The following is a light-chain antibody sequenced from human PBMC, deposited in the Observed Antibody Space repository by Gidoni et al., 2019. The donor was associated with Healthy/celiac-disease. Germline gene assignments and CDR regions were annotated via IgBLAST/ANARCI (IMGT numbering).Light chain of an antibody. V-gene: IGKV3-15*01. Sequence: EIVMTQSPATLSVSPGERATLSCRASQSVSSNLAWYQQKPGQAPRLLIYGASTRATGIPARFSGSGSGTECTLTISSLQSEDFAVYYCQQYNNWQLTFGGGTKVEIK. CDR3: QQYNNWQLT. CDR1: QSVSSN. J-gene: IGKJ4*01. CDR2: GAS.